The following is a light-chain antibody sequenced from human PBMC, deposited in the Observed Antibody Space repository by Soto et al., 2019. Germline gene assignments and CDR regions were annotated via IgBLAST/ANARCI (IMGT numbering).Light chain of an antibody. CDR2: EGS. V-gene: IGLV2-23*01. CDR3: CSYAGDVV. CDR1: SSDVGSYNL. J-gene: IGLJ2*01. Sequence: QSALTQPASVSGSPGQSITISCTGTSSDVGSYNLVSWYQQHPGKAPKLMIYEGSKRPSGVSNRFSGSKSGNTASLTISGLQAEDEDDYYCCSYAGDVVFGGGTKVTVL.